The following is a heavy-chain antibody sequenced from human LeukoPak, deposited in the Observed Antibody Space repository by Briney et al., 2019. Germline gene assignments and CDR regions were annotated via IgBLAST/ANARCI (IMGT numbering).Heavy chain of an antibody. Sequence: GGSLRLSCAASGFTSSSYAMHWVRQAPGKGLEWVAVISYDGSNKYYADSVKGRFTISRDNSKNTLYLQMNSLRAEDTAVCYCAREDGYYFDYWGQGTLVTVSS. V-gene: IGHV3-30*04. CDR3: AREDGYYFDY. CDR1: GFTSSSYA. CDR2: ISYDGSNK. J-gene: IGHJ4*02.